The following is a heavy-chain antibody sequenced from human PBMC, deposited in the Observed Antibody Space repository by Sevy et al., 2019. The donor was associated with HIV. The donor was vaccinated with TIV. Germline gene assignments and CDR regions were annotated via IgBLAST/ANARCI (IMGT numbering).Heavy chain of an antibody. CDR1: GGSISSYY. J-gene: IGHJ6*02. V-gene: IGHV4-4*07. Sequence: SETLSLTCTVSGGSISSYYWSWIRQPAGKGLEWIGRIYTSGSTNYNPSLKSRVTMSVDTSKNQFSLKLSSVTAADTAVYYSARERLYYYGSGSYSDYYYYGMDVWGQGTTVTVSS. CDR2: IYTSGST. D-gene: IGHD3-10*01. CDR3: ARERLYYYGSGSYSDYYYYGMDV.